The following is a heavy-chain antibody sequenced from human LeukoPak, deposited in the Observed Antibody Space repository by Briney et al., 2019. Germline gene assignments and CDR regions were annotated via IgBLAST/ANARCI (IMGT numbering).Heavy chain of an antibody. V-gene: IGHV4-59*12. Sequence: SETLSLTCTVSGGSISSYYWSWIRQPPGKGLEWIGYIYYSGSTNYNPSFKSRVTISVDTSKNQFSLKLSSVTAADTAVYYCARGALLWFGDLQRWFDPWGQGTLVTVSS. D-gene: IGHD3-10*01. J-gene: IGHJ5*02. CDR2: IYYSGST. CDR1: GGSISSYY. CDR3: ARGALLWFGDLQRWFDP.